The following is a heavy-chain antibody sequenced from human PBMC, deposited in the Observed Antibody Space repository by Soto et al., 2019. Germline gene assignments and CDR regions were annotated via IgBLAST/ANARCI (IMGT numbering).Heavy chain of an antibody. Sequence: QVQLQESGPGLVKPSQTLSLTCTVSGGSISSGGYHWSWLRQHPGTGLEWIGYIYYSGITYYNPSLKSRLDISIHTSKNQFYLNLTSVTAADTAVYYCAGDRRMGYGDYITYFYGLDVWGQGTTVTVSS. CDR3: AGDRRMGYGDYITYFYGLDV. CDR1: GGSISSGGYH. D-gene: IGHD4-17*01. V-gene: IGHV4-31*03. J-gene: IGHJ6*02. CDR2: IYYSGIT.